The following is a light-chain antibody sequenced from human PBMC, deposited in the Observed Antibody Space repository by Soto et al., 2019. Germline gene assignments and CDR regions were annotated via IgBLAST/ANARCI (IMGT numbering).Light chain of an antibody. CDR3: QQYGSSPQS. CDR1: QSVSSSY. V-gene: IGKV3-20*01. CDR2: GAS. Sequence: EIVLTQSPGTLSLSPGERATLSCRASQSVSSSYLAWYQQKPGQAPRLLIYGASSRATGIPDRFSGSGSGTDFTLTLSRLEPEDFAVHYCQQYGSSPQSFGQGTRLEIK. J-gene: IGKJ5*01.